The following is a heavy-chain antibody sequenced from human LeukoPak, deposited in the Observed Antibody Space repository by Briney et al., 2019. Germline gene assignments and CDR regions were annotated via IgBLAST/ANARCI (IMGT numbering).Heavy chain of an antibody. J-gene: IGHJ3*02. V-gene: IGHV3-7*03. CDR2: IKQDGSEK. D-gene: IGHD1-14*01. Sequence: TGGSLRLSCAASTFTFSNYWMSWVRQAPGKGLEWVANIKQDGSEKYYVDSVKGRFTISRDNAKTSLYLQMNSLRAEDTAVYYCARDXLAAGATGTFDIWGQGTMVTVSS. CDR3: ARDXLAAGATGTFDI. CDR1: TFTFSNYW.